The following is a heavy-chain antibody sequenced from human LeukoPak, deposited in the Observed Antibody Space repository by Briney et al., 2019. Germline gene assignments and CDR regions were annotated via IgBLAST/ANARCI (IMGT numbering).Heavy chain of an antibody. J-gene: IGHJ5*02. CDR2: INHSGST. CDR1: GGSFSGYY. CDR3: ARRSAWGSGSYFLLSWFDP. D-gene: IGHD3-10*01. V-gene: IGHV4-34*01. Sequence: PSETLSLTCAVYGGSFSGYYWSWIRQPPGKGLEWIGEINHSGSTNYNPSLKSRVTISVDTSKNQFSLKLSSVTAADTAVYYCARRSAWGSGSYFLLSWFDPWGQGTLVTVSS.